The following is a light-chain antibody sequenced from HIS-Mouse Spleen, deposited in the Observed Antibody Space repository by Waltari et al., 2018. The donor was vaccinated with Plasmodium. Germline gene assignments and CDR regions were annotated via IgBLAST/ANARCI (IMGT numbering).Light chain of an antibody. V-gene: IGLV6-57*02. CDR1: SGSIASHY. CDR3: QSYDSSNWV. J-gene: IGLJ3*02. Sequence: NFMLTQPHSVSESPGKTVTISCTGSSGSIASHYVPWYQQRPGSAPTTVIYEDNQRPSGVPYRFSGSIDSSSNSASLTISGLKTEDEADYYCQSYDSSNWVFGGGTKLTVL. CDR2: EDN.